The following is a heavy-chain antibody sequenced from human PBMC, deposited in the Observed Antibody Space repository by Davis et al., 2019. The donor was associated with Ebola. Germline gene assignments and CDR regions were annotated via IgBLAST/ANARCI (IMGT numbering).Heavy chain of an antibody. Sequence: GESLKISCAASGFTFSDYYMSWIRQAPGKGLEWVSFISSIGSTIYYADSVKGRFTISRDNAKNSLYPQMNSLRDEDTAVYYCAREAAGLDYWGQGTLVTVSS. CDR2: ISSIGSTI. CDR1: GFTFSDYY. D-gene: IGHD6-13*01. J-gene: IGHJ4*02. V-gene: IGHV3-11*01. CDR3: AREAAGLDY.